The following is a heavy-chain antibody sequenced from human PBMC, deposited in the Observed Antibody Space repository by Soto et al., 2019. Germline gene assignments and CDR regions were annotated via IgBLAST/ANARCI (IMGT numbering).Heavy chain of an antibody. Sequence: QVQLVESGGGVVQPGRSLRLSCAASGFTFSSYAMHWVRQAPGKGLEWVAVISYDGSNKYYADSVKGRFTISRDNSKNTLYLQMNSLRAEDTAVYYCARDLVIFGVVSLHRNWFDPWGQGTLVTVSS. CDR1: GFTFSSYA. J-gene: IGHJ5*02. CDR2: ISYDGSNK. D-gene: IGHD3-3*01. V-gene: IGHV3-30-3*01. CDR3: ARDLVIFGVVSLHRNWFDP.